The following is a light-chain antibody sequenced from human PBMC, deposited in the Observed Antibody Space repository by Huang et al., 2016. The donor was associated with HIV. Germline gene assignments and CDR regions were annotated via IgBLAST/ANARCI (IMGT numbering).Light chain of an antibody. CDR3: QRYNDWLSLT. J-gene: IGKJ4*01. CDR1: QSVGSN. Sequence: EVVMTQSPATLSVSPGERATLSCRASQSVGSNLAGYQQRPGQAPRLRIYGASMRATGVPVRFSGSGSGTDFTLTISSLQSEDFAIYYCQRYNDWLSLTFGGGTRVEIK. V-gene: IGKV3-15*01. CDR2: GAS.